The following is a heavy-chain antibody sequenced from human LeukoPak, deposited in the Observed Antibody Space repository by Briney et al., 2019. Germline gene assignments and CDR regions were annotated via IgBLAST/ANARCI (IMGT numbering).Heavy chain of an antibody. CDR2: IYTSGST. J-gene: IGHJ5*02. CDR3: ARLWDTGWFDP. Sequence: SETLSLTCTVSGGSISSGSYYWSWIRQPAGKGLEWIGRIYTSGSTNYNPSLKSRVTISVDTSKNQFSLKLSSVTAADTAVYYCARLWDTGWFDPWGQGTLVTVSS. V-gene: IGHV4-61*02. CDR1: GGSISSGSYY. D-gene: IGHD5-18*01.